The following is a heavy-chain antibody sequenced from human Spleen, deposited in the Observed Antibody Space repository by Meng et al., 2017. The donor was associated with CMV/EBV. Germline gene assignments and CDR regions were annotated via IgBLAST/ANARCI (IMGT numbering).Heavy chain of an antibody. D-gene: IGHD1-26*01. CDR2: IIPIFGTA. J-gene: IGHJ6*02. CDR3: ARASSGSYYYYYGMDV. Sequence: SVKVSCKASGDTFSSYAITWVRQAPGQGLEWMGGIIPIFGTANYAQKFQGRVTITTDESTSTAYMELSSLRSEDTAVYYCARASSGSYYYYYGMDVWGQGTTVTVSS. V-gene: IGHV1-69*05. CDR1: GDTFSSYA.